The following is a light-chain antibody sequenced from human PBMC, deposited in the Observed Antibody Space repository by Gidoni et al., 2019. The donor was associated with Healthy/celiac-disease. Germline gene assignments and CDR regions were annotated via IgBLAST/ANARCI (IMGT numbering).Light chain of an antibody. Sequence: DIVMTQSPASLAVSLGERATINCKSSQSVLYSSNNKNYLAWYQQKPGQPPKLLIYWASTRESGVPDRFSGSGSGTDFTLTISSLQAEDVAVYYCQQCYSTPYTFGQXTKLEIK. J-gene: IGKJ2*01. CDR3: QQCYSTPYT. CDR2: WAS. V-gene: IGKV4-1*01. CDR1: QSVLYSSNNKNY.